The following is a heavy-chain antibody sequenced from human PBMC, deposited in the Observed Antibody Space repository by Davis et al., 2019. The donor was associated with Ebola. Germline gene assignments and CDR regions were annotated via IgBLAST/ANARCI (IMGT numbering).Heavy chain of an antibody. CDR2: ISSSSSYI. CDR1: GFTFSSYS. CDR3: AKSTLAAAGIGYYYYGMDV. J-gene: IGHJ6*02. D-gene: IGHD6-13*01. V-gene: IGHV3-21*01. Sequence: GESLKISCAASGFTFSSYSMNWVRQAPGKGLEWVSSISSSSSYIYYADSVKGRFTISRDNAKNSLYLQMNSLRAEDTAVYYCAKSTLAAAGIGYYYYGMDVWGQGTTVTDSS.